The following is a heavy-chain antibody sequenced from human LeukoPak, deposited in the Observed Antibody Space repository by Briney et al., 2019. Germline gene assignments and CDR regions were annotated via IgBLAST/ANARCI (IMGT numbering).Heavy chain of an antibody. CDR1: GYSISSGYY. D-gene: IGHD3-10*01. J-gene: IGHJ4*02. Sequence: PSETLSLTCTVSGYSISSGYYWGWIRQPPGKGLEWIGSIYYSGSTYYNPSLKSRVTISVDTSKNQFSLKLSSVTAADTAVYYCARHFGVDYWGQGTLVTVSS. CDR2: IYYSGST. CDR3: ARHFGVDY. V-gene: IGHV4-38-2*02.